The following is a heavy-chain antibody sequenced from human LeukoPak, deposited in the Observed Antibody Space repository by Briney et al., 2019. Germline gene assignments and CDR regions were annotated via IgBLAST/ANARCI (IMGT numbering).Heavy chain of an antibody. J-gene: IGHJ4*02. D-gene: IGHD3-22*01. CDR3: GRLNSTHHFDSLGHQLDY. V-gene: IGHV1-18*01. CDR2: ISTYNGST. Sequence: ASVKVSCKASGYTFIGYCVTWVRQAPGQGLEWMGLISTYNGSTIYAPNFQDRVTMTTDRSTSTVYMELRSLRSDDTAMYYCGRLNSTHHFDSLGHQLDYWGQGSLITVSS. CDR1: GYTFIGYC.